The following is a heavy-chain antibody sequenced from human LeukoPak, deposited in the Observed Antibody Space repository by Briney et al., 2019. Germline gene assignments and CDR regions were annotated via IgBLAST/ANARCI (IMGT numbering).Heavy chain of an antibody. D-gene: IGHD2-2*01. J-gene: IGHJ4*02. CDR3: ARSGYCSSTSCYPIDY. Sequence: GESLKISCKGFGYSFTSYWICWGCQMHGKVLEGMCIIYPGDSDTRYSPSFQGQVTISADKSISAAYLQWSSLKASDTAMYYCARSGYCSSTSCYPIDYWGQGTLVTVSS. CDR2: IYPGDSDT. CDR1: GYSFTSYW. V-gene: IGHV5-51*01.